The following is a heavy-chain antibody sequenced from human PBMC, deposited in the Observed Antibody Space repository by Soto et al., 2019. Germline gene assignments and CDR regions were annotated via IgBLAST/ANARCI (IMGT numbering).Heavy chain of an antibody. CDR3: ARVGGINWFDP. CDR2: IYYAGTT. Sequence: PSETLSLTCTVSGGSISPYYWSWIRQPPGKGLEWVGYIYYAGTTSYNPSLKSRVTISLEASKSQFSLRLSSVTAADTAVYYCARVGGINWFDPWGQGTLVTVSS. CDR1: GGSISPYY. V-gene: IGHV4-59*08. J-gene: IGHJ5*02. D-gene: IGHD3-16*01.